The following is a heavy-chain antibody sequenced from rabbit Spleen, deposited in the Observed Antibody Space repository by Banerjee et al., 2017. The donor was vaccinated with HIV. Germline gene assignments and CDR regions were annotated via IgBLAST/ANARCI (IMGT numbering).Heavy chain of an antibody. D-gene: IGHD1-1*01. CDR1: GFSFSSSYY. J-gene: IGHJ4*01. Sequence: QSLEESGGGLVQPEGSLTLTCTASGFSFSSSYYMCWVRQAPGKGLEWIACIYTGSTGSTYYASWAKGRFTISKTSSTTVTLQMTSLTAADTATYFCARGYSGYYWAFNLLGPGTLVTVS. V-gene: IGHV1S40*01. CDR3: ARGYSGYYWAFNL. CDR2: IYTGSTGST.